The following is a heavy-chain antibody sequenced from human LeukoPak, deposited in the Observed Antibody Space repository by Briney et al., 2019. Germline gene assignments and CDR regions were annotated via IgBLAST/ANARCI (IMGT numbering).Heavy chain of an antibody. CDR2: IYSGGST. D-gene: IGHD3-9*01. V-gene: IGHV3-53*01. CDR1: GFTVSSNY. J-gene: IGHJ4*02. Sequence: GGPLRLPCAASGFTVSSNYMSWVRRAPGEGLEGFSVIYSGGSTHYAASVKGRFTISRDNSMNTLYLQMSSLKAEDTAVYYCASHDILTGSFWGQGTLVTVSS. CDR3: ASHDILTGSF.